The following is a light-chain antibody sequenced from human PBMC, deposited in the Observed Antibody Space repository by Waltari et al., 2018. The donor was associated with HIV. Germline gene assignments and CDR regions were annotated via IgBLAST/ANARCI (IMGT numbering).Light chain of an antibody. J-gene: IGLJ3*02. Sequence: QAVLTPPPSASGTPGQTVTIPCSGSRSHIGPNPGNWYQQLSGTAPKLLMYSNNVRPSGVPDRFSGSKSGTSASLAISGLQSEDEADYYCAAWDDSLNGHVFGGGTKLTVL. CDR1: RSHIGPNP. CDR2: SNN. V-gene: IGLV1-44*01. CDR3: AAWDDSLNGHV.